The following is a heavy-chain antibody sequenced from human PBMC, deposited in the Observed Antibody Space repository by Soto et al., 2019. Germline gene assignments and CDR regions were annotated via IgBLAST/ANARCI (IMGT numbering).Heavy chain of an antibody. Sequence: LRLSCAASGFTFSSYAMSWVRQAPGKGLEWVSAISGSGGSTYYADSVKGRFTISRDNSKNTLYLQMNSLRAEDTAVYYCARAQSASAKFDYWGQGSLVTVSS. CDR2: ISGSGGST. CDR1: GFTFSSYA. D-gene: IGHD2-15*01. CDR3: ARAQSASAKFDY. V-gene: IGHV3-23*01. J-gene: IGHJ4*02.